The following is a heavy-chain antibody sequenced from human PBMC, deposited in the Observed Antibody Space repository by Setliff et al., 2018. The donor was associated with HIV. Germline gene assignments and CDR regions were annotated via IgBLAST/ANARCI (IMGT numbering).Heavy chain of an antibody. V-gene: IGHV3-11*04. CDR3: ARDRYGGSYFVYYDL. Sequence: KAGGSLRLSCAASGFTFSDYYVSWIRQAPGKGLEWVSSITTSGGAIYYADSVKGRFTISRDNAKNSLYLQMNSLRAEDTAVYYCARDRYGGSYFVYYDLWGRGTLVTVSS. CDR1: GFTFSDYY. CDR2: ITTSGGAI. J-gene: IGHJ2*01. D-gene: IGHD1-26*01.